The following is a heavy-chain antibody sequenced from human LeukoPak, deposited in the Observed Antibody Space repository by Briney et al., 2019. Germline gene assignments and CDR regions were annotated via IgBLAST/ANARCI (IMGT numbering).Heavy chain of an antibody. CDR1: GYTFTAYY. CDR3: ARDGGSYDY. J-gene: IGHJ4*02. CDR2: INSNSGAI. Sequence: ASVKVSRKTSGYTFTAYYIHWVRQAPGQGLEWMGWINSNSGAINYAQKFQGRVTMTRDTSISTAYMELSSLRSDDTAVYYCARDGGSYDYWGQGTLVTVSS. V-gene: IGHV1-2*02. D-gene: IGHD1-26*01.